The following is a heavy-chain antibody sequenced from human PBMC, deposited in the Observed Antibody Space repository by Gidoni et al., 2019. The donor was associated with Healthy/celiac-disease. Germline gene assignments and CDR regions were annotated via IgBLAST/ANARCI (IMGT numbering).Heavy chain of an antibody. V-gene: IGHV3-49*03. CDR3: TRDAFSSSWYYFDY. Sequence: EVQLVESGGGLVQPGRSLRRSCTASGFTVGDYAMGWFRQAPGKGLEWVGFIVSKADGGTTEYAASVKGRLTISRDDSKSIAYLQMNSLKTEDTAVYYCTRDAFSSSWYYFDYWGQGTLVTVSS. CDR1: GFTVGDYA. CDR2: IVSKADGGTT. J-gene: IGHJ4*02. D-gene: IGHD6-13*01.